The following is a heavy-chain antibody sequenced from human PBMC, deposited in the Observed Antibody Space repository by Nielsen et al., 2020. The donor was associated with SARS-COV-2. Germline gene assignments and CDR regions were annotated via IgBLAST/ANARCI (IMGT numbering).Heavy chain of an antibody. CDR1: GYTFGNYA. D-gene: IGHD6-6*01. CDR3: ARDSGSSRWFDP. V-gene: IGHV1-3*01. Sequence: ASVKVSCKASGYTFGNYAIHWVRQAPGQRLEWMGWINAGNGNTKYSQNFQGRVTITGDTSASTAYMEVTSLRSEDTAVYYCARDSGSSRWFDPWGQGTLVTVSS. CDR2: INAGNGNT. J-gene: IGHJ5*02.